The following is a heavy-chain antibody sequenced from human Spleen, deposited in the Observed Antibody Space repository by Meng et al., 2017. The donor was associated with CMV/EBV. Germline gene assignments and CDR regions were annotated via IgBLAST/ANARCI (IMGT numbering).Heavy chain of an antibody. CDR3: VRGGGVIVGRRLGHWFDP. V-gene: IGHV3-13*03. D-gene: IGHD2/OR15-2a*01. Sequence: GGSLRLSCAACGFTLSNYDMHWVRQATGKGLEWVSTIGTAGDTYYPGSVKGQFTISRDNAKNSLYLQMNSLRAGDTAVYYCVRGGGVIVGRRLGHWFDPWGQGTLVTVSS. CDR1: GFTLSNYD. J-gene: IGHJ5*02. CDR2: IGTAGDT.